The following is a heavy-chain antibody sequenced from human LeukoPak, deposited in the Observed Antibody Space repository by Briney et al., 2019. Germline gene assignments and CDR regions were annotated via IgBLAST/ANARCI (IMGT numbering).Heavy chain of an antibody. CDR2: INHSGST. J-gene: IGHJ4*02. D-gene: IGHD5-18*01. CDR3: ARAGGYGLIDY. V-gene: IGHV4-34*01. Sequence: SETLSLTCAVYGGSFSGYYWSWIRQPPGKGLEWIGEINHSGSTNYNPSLKSRVTISVDTSKNQFSLKLSSVTAADTAVYYCARAGGYGLIDYWGQGTMVTVSS. CDR1: GGSFSGYY.